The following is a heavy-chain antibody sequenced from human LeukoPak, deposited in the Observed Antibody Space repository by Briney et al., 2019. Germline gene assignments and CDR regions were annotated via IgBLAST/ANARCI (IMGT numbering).Heavy chain of an antibody. CDR3: AKVEYDSSGYYCAGAFDI. CDR1: GFTFSSYA. D-gene: IGHD3-22*01. J-gene: IGHJ3*02. Sequence: PGGSLRLSCAASGFTFSSYAMSWVRQAPGKGLEWVSAISGSGGSTYYADSVKGRFTISRDNSKNTLYLQMNSLRAEDTAVYYCAKVEYDSSGYYCAGAFDIWGQGTMVTVSS. V-gene: IGHV3-23*01. CDR2: ISGSGGST.